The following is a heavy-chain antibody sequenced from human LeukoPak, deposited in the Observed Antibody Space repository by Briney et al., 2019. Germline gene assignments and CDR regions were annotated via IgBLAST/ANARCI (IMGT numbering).Heavy chain of an antibody. CDR2: IIPIFGTA. CDR3: ARGLLRYFDWLSFRGDY. J-gene: IGHJ4*02. CDR1: GGTFSSYA. V-gene: IGHV1-69*05. D-gene: IGHD3-9*01. Sequence: ASVKVSCKASGGTFSSYAISWVRQAPGQGLEWMGGIIPIFGTANYAQKFQGRVTITTDESTSTAYMELSSLRSEDTAVYYCARGLLRYFDWLSFRGDYWGQGTLVTVSS.